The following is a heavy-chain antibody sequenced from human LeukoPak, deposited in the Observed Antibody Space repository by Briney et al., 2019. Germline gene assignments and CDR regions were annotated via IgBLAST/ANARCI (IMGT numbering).Heavy chain of an antibody. Sequence: GRSLRLSCAASGFTFSSYAMHWVRQAPGKGLEWVAVISYDGSNKYYADSVKGRFTISRDNSKNTLYLQMNSLRAEDTAVYYCARDPSRDGYNLGFLDYCGQGTLVTVSS. J-gene: IGHJ4*02. CDR1: GFTFSSYA. CDR3: ARDPSRDGYNLGFLDY. D-gene: IGHD5-24*01. V-gene: IGHV3-30-3*01. CDR2: ISYDGSNK.